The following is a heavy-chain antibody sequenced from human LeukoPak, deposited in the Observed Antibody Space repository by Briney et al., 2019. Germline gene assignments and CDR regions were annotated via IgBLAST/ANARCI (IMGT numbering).Heavy chain of an antibody. J-gene: IGHJ4*02. CDR3: ARFPDRFDY. CDR1: GGSISSGGYS. CDR2: IYNDGST. D-gene: IGHD1-14*01. V-gene: IGHV4-30-2*01. Sequence: PSETLSLTCAVSGGSISSGGYSWSWIRQPPGKGLEWIGYIYNDGSTYYNPSLKSRVTISVDTSKNQFSLKLSSVTAADTAMYYCARFPDRFDYWGQGTLVTVSS.